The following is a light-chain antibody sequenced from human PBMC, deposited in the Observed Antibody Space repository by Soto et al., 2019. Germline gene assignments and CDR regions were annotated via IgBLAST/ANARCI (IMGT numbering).Light chain of an antibody. CDR2: SAS. CDR1: QDIAGY. CDR3: QQYNHHPLT. V-gene: IGKV1-16*01. Sequence: DVRMTQSPSSLSASVGDSVTISGRASQDIAGYLAWFQQKPGKAPRSLIFSASTLHSGVPSRLRCSASVTDFTLTITNLQPEDFATYYCQQYNHHPLTFGGGTKVEIK. J-gene: IGKJ4*01.